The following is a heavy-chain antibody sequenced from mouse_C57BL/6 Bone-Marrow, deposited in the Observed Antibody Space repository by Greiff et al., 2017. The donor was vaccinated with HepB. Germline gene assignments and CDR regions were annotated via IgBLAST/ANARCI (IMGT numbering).Heavy chain of an antibody. J-gene: IGHJ2*01. V-gene: IGHV1-54*01. CDR2: INPGSGGT. D-gene: IGHD2-4*01. Sequence: VMLVESGAELVRPGTSVKVSCKASGYAFTNYLIEWVKRRPGQGLEWIGVINPGSGGTNYNEKFKGKATLTADKSSSTAYMQLSSLTSEDSAVYFCARRLYDYDYWGQGTTLTVSS. CDR1: GYAFTNYL. CDR3: ARRLYDYDY.